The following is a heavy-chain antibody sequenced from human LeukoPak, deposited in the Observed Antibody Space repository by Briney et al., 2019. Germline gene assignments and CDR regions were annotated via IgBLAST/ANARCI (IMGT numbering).Heavy chain of an antibody. Sequence: SVKVSCKASGGTFRTYAISWVRQAPGQGLEWMGGIIPIFDTANYAQKFQGRVTITADESTSAAYMELSSLRSEDTAVYYCARDFSSWYERPHTGFDYWGQGTLVTVSS. D-gene: IGHD6-13*01. CDR1: GGTFRTYA. J-gene: IGHJ4*02. V-gene: IGHV1-69*13. CDR2: IIPIFDTA. CDR3: ARDFSSWYERPHTGFDY.